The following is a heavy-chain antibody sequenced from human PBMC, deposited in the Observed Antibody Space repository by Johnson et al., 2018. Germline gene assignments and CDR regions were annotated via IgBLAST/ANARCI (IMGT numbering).Heavy chain of an antibody. V-gene: IGHV1-69*01. CDR2: IIPIFGTA. Sequence: QLVQSGAEVKKPGSSVKVSCKASGGTFSNYAISWVRQAPGQGLEWMGGIIPIFGTANYAQKFQGRVTITAAESTSTAYLERSSLRSEGTAVYYCAGGRYDTSGYSIQHWGQGTLVTVSS. CDR3: AGGRYDTSGYSIQH. D-gene: IGHD3-22*01. J-gene: IGHJ1*01. CDR1: GGTFSNYA.